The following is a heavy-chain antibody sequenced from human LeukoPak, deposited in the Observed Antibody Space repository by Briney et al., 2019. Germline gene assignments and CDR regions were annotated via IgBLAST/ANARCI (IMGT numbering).Heavy chain of an antibody. CDR2: IIPIFGTA. D-gene: IGHD2-2*01. CDR3: ARDRVFEYCSSTSCYGLDY. Sequence: GASVKVSCKASGGTFSSYAISWVRQAPGQELEWMGRIIPIFGTANYAQKFQGRVTITTDESTSTAYMELSSLRSEDTAVYYCARDRVFEYCSSTSCYGLDYWGQGTLVTVSS. V-gene: IGHV1-69*05. CDR1: GGTFSSYA. J-gene: IGHJ4*02.